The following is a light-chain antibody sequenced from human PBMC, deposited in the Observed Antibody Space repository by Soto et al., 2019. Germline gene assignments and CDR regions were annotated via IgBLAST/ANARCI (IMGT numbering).Light chain of an antibody. CDR1: PVNSTS. CDR2: AAS. J-gene: IGKJ5*01. V-gene: IGKV1-9*01. Sequence: GESVTITCGSSPVNSTSLAWSQVKPGQANKPLIYAASTLESEVPSRSSATVSGTESSLTITSLHPQHYETYSCQQLLDSTITFGQGTRLEIK. CDR3: QQLLDSTIT.